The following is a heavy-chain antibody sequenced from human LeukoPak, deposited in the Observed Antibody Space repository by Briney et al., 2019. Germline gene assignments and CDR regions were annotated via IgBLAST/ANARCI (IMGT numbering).Heavy chain of an antibody. CDR3: ARSMSGYSYGQEYYFDY. V-gene: IGHV4-4*07. CDR2: IYTSGST. CDR1: GGSISSYY. Sequence: MTSETLSLTCTVSGGSISSYYWSWIRQPAGKGLEWIGRIYTSGSTNYNPSLKSRVTISVDTSKNQFSLKLSSVTAADTAVYYCARSMSGYSYGQEYYFDYWGQGTLVTVSS. J-gene: IGHJ4*02. D-gene: IGHD5-18*01.